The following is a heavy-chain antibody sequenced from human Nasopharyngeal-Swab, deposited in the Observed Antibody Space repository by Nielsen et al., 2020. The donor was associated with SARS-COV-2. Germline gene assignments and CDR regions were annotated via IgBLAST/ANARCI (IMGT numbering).Heavy chain of an antibody. CDR3: ARAPKSYSYYYGSGSYYSWFDP. CDR2: IYYSGST. V-gene: IGHV4-59*13. D-gene: IGHD3-10*01. CDR1: GGSISSYY. Sequence: GSLRLSCTVSGGSISSYYWSWIRQPPGKGLEWIGYIYYSGSTNYNPSLKSRVTISVDTSKNQFSLKLSSVTAADTAVYYCARAPKSYSYYYGSGSYYSWFDPWGQGTLVTVSS. J-gene: IGHJ5*02.